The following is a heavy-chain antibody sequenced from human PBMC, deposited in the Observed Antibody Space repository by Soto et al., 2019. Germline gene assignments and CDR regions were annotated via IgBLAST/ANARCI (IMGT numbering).Heavy chain of an antibody. CDR3: AVGFRSGWVFDY. CDR2: MHPNSGIT. CDR1: GYTFTGSD. D-gene: IGHD6-19*01. J-gene: IGHJ4*02. V-gene: IGHV1-8*01. Sequence: QVQLVQSGAEVKKPGASVKVSCKASGYTFTGSDISWVRQATGQGLEWLGWMHPNSGITGYTQKFQGRVTMTRNTSISTAYMELSSLRSEDTAVYYCAVGFRSGWVFDYWGQGALVTVSS.